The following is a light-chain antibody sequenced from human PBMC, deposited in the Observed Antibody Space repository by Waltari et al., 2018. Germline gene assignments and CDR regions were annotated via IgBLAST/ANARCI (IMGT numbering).Light chain of an antibody. CDR3: QSYDSSLSGSV. J-gene: IGLJ1*01. CDR2: GNS. CDR1: SGNIGAGYD. V-gene: IGLV1-40*01. Sequence: QSVLTQPPSASGDPGPRVTIFCTCNSGNIGAGYDLQWYQQLPGRAPKLLIYGNSNRPSGVPDRFSDSKSGTSASLAITGLQAEDEADYYCQSYDSSLSGSVFGTGTKVTVL.